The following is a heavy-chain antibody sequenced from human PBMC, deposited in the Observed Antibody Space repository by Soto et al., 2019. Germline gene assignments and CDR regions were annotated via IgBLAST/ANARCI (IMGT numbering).Heavy chain of an antibody. Sequence: SETLSLTCTVSGGSISNYYWSWIRQPPGKGLEWIGYIYFTGSTRYNSSLKSRVTISVDTSKNQFSLKLYSVTAADTAVYYCARVGSGYVRGFDYWGQGLLVTVYS. V-gene: IGHV4-59*01. CDR3: ARVGSGYVRGFDY. CDR1: GGSISNYY. CDR2: IYFTGST. J-gene: IGHJ4*02. D-gene: IGHD5-12*01.